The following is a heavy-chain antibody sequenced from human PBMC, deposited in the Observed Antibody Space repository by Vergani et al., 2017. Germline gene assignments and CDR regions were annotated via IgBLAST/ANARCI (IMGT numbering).Heavy chain of an antibody. CDR2: INHSGST. J-gene: IGHJ6*03. D-gene: IGHD2-15*01. V-gene: IGHV4-34*01. Sequence: QVQLQQWGAGLLKPSETLSLTCAVYGGSFSGYYWSWIRQPPGKGLEWIGEINHSGSTNYNPSLKSRVTISVDTSKNQFSLKLSSVTAADPAVYYCARGKYCSGGSCYYYYYYYMDVWGKGTTVTVSS. CDR1: GGSFSGYY. CDR3: ARGKYCSGGSCYYYYYYYMDV.